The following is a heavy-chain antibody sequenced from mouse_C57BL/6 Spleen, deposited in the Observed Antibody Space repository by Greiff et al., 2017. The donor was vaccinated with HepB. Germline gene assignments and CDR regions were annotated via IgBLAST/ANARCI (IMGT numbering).Heavy chain of an antibody. Sequence: QVQLQQPGAELVKPGASVKLSCKASGYTFTSYWMHWVKQRPGQGLEWIGMIHPNSGSTNYNEKFKSKATLTVDKSSSTAYMRLSSLTSEDSAVYYCAYSNYDYFDYWGQGTTLTVSS. CDR2: IHPNSGST. D-gene: IGHD2-5*01. CDR1: GYTFTSYW. J-gene: IGHJ2*01. CDR3: AYSNYDYFDY. V-gene: IGHV1-64*01.